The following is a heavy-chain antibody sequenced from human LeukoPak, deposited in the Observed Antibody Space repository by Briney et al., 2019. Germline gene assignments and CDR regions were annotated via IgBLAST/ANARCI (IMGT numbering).Heavy chain of an antibody. D-gene: IGHD6-13*01. J-gene: IGHJ4*02. CDR1: GFTFSNYA. Sequence: GSLRLSCAASGFTFSNYAMHWVRQAPGKGLEYVSGVSSNGDSTYYAKSVKGRFTISRDNSKNTLYLQMGSLRAEDTAVYYCAKDRVSIAAASGPFDYWGQGTLVTVSS. CDR2: VSSNGDST. V-gene: IGHV3-64*01. CDR3: AKDRVSIAAASGPFDY.